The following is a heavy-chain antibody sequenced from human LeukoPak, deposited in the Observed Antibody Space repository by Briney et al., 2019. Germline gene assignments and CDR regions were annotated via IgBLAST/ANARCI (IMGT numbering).Heavy chain of an antibody. Sequence: VASVKVSCKASGYTFTGYYMHWVRQAPGQGLEWMGWINPNSGGTNYAQKFQGRVTMTRDTSISTAYMELSRLRSDDTAVYYCAREGRYYDILTGYYGDYYYYMDVWGKGTTVTVSS. J-gene: IGHJ6*03. D-gene: IGHD3-9*01. CDR1: GYTFTGYY. CDR2: INPNSGGT. V-gene: IGHV1-2*02. CDR3: AREGRYYDILTGYYGDYYYYMDV.